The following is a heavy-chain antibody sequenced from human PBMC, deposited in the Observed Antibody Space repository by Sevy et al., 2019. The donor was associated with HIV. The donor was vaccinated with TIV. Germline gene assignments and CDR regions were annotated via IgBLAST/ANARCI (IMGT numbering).Heavy chain of an antibody. Sequence: GGSLRLSCVVSGFSVSSNXXXXXXQAPGKGLEXXSNIYSDGRTYYADSVRGRFTISRDTSKNTVYLEMKSLRAEDTAVYYCTREDIVLGEDNYYGMDVWGHGTTVTVSS. D-gene: IGHD2-15*01. CDR3: TREDIVLGEDNYYGMDV. V-gene: IGHV3-53*01. J-gene: IGHJ6*02. CDR1: GFSVSSNX. CDR2: IYSDGRT.